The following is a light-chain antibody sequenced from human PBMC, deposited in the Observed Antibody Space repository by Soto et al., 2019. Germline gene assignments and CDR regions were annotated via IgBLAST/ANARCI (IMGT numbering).Light chain of an antibody. CDR3: AAWDDSLNGVYV. CDR2: SNN. CDR1: SSNIGSNT. Sequence: VLTQPPSASGTPGQRVTISCSGSSSNIGSNTVNWYQQLPGTAPKLLIYSNNQRPSGVPDRFSGSKSGTSASLAISGLQSEDEADYYCAAWDDSLNGVYVFGTGTKVTVL. V-gene: IGLV1-44*01. J-gene: IGLJ1*01.